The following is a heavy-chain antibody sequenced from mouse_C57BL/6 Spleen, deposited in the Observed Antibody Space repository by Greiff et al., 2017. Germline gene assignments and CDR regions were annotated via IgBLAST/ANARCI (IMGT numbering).Heavy chain of an antibody. J-gene: IGHJ2*01. CDR3: AGCKSVGQYYFDY. V-gene: IGHV1-55*01. CDR2: IYPGSGST. Sequence: QVQLQQPGAELVKPGASVKMSCKASGYTFTSYWITWVKQRPGQGLEWIGDIYPGSGSTNYNEKLKGKATLTVDTSSSTSYMQLSSLTSEDAAVYYCAGCKSVGQYYFDYWGQGTTLTVSS. CDR1: GYTFTSYW.